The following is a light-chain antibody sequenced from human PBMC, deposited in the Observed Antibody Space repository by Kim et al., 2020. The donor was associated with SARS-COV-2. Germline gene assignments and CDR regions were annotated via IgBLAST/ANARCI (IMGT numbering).Light chain of an antibody. J-gene: IGKJ2*03. Sequence: QPAPISCRFSQSLVHRDGNTYLSWLQQRPGQPPRLLIYKTYKRFSGVSDRFSGSGAGTDFTLKISRVEAEDVGIHYCMQATQYPHSFGQGTKLEI. V-gene: IGKV2-24*01. CDR3: MQATQYPHS. CDR1: QSLVHRDGNTY. CDR2: KTY.